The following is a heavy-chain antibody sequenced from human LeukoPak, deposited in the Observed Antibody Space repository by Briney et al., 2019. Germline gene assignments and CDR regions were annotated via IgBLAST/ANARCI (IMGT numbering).Heavy chain of an antibody. Sequence: ASVKVSRKASGYTFTSYYMHWVRQAPGQGLEWMGIINPSGGSTRYAQKFQGRVTMTRDVSTSTDYMELSSLRSEDTAVYYCARDNSVEDTAWWFDPWGQGTLVTVSS. J-gene: IGHJ5*02. CDR2: INPSGGST. CDR1: GYTFTSYY. D-gene: IGHD4-23*01. CDR3: ARDNSVEDTAWWFDP. V-gene: IGHV1-46*01.